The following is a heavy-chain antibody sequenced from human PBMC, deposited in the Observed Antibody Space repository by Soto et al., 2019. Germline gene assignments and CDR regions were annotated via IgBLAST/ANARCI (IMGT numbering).Heavy chain of an antibody. Sequence: QVQLVESGGGVVQPGRSLRLSCAASGFTFSSYAMHWVRQAPGKGLEWVAVISYDGSNKYYADSVKGRFTFSRDNSKNALYLQMNSLRAEDTAVYYCARALKAGTNYYFDYWGQGTLVTVSS. V-gene: IGHV3-30-3*01. CDR3: ARALKAGTNYYFDY. CDR1: GFTFSSYA. D-gene: IGHD6-19*01. CDR2: ISYDGSNK. J-gene: IGHJ4*02.